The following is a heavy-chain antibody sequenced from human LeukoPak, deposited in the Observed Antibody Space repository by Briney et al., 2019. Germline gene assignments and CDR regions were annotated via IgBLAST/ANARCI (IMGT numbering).Heavy chain of an antibody. Sequence: TGGSLRLSCAASGFTFSDYAMKWVRQAPGKGLEWVSSISSGGSYISYADSVKGRFTVSRDNAKDSLFLQMRSLRDEDTAVYYCAIGPALYCTSSSCLDGVDRGQGTLVSVSS. J-gene: IGHJ4*02. D-gene: IGHD2-2*01. CDR3: AIGPALYCTSSSCLDGVD. CDR2: ISSGGSYI. V-gene: IGHV3-21*01. CDR1: GFTFSDYA.